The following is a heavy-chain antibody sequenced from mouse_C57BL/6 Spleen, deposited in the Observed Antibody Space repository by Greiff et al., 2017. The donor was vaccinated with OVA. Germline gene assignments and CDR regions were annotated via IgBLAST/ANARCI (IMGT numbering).Heavy chain of an antibody. D-gene: IGHD3-3*01. J-gene: IGHJ2*01. Sequence: EVQLQQSGPELVKPGASVKISCKASGYTFTDYYMNWVKQSHGKSLEWIGDINPNNGGTSYNQKFKGKATLTVDKSSSTAYMELRSLTSEDSAVYYCARHGDDDYWGQGTTLTVSS. CDR1: GYTFTDYY. CDR2: INPNNGGT. V-gene: IGHV1-26*01. CDR3: ARHGDDDY.